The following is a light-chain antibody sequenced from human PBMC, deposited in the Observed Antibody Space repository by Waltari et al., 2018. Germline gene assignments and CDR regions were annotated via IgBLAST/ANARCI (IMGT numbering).Light chain of an antibody. CDR2: GAS. J-gene: IGKJ2*01. V-gene: IGKV3-15*01. CDR3: QQYNNWPYT. CDR1: QSISSN. Sequence: EIVMTQSPATLSVSPGERPTLSSRASQSISSNFAWYQQKPGQAPRLLISGASTRATGFPARFSGSGSGTEFTLTISSLQSEDFAVYCCQQYNNWPYTFGQGTKLEIK.